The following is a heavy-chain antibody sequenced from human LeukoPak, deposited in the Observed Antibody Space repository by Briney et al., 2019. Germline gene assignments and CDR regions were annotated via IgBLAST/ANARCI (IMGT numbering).Heavy chain of an antibody. V-gene: IGHV4-61*01. Sequence: SETLSLTCTVSGGSVSSGSYYWSWIRQPPGKGLEWIGYIYYSGSTNYNPSLKSRVTISVDTSKNQFSLKLSSVTAADTAVYYCAREGHYYDSSGYPRGYYPNFYFDYWGQGTLVTVSS. D-gene: IGHD3-22*01. J-gene: IGHJ4*02. CDR2: IYYSGST. CDR3: AREGHYYDSSGYPRGYYPNFYFDY. CDR1: GGSVSSGSYY.